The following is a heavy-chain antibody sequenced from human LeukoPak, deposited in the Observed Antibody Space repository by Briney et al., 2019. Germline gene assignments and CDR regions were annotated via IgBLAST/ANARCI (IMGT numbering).Heavy chain of an antibody. V-gene: IGHV1-18*01. CDR1: GCSFRRNG. Sequence: ASVKVSCKSSGCSFRRNGISWVRQAPGQGLEWMAWISANSGNTNYAQNFQDRVTLTTDTSTSTAYMELRSLRSDDTAVYYCARDVNYAFDYWGQGTLVTVSS. D-gene: IGHD3-16*01. CDR2: ISANSGNT. J-gene: IGHJ4*02. CDR3: ARDVNYAFDY.